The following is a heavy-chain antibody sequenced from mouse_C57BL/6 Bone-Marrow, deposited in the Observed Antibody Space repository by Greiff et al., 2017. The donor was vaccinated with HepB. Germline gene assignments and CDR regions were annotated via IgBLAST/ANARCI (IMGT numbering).Heavy chain of an antibody. D-gene: IGHD1-1*01. V-gene: IGHV14-4*01. J-gene: IGHJ4*01. CDR1: GFNIKDDY. CDR2: IDPENGDT. Sequence: VQLQQSGAELVRPGASVKLSCTASGFNIKDDYMHWVKQRPEQGLEWIGWIDPENGDTEYASKFQGKATITADTSSNTAYLQLSSLTSEDTAVYSCTIYYYGAYAMDYWGQGTSVTVSS. CDR3: TIYYYGAYAMDY.